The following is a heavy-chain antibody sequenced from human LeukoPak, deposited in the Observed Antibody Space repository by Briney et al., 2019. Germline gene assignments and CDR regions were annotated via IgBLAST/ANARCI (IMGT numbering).Heavy chain of an antibody. Sequence: GGSLRLSCAASGFTFSSYAMSWVRQAPGKGLEWVSAISGSGGSTYYADSVKGRFTISRDNSKTTLYLQMNSLRAEDTAVYYCAKDRGPTTGTTELGIVNDYWGQGTLVTVSS. V-gene: IGHV3-23*01. CDR3: AKDRGPTTGTTELGIVNDY. CDR1: GFTFSSYA. D-gene: IGHD1-1*01. CDR2: ISGSGGST. J-gene: IGHJ4*02.